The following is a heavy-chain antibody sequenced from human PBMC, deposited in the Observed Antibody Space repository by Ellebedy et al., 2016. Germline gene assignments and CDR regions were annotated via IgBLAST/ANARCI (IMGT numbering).Heavy chain of an antibody. CDR1: GFTFDDYA. D-gene: IGHD3-10*01. J-gene: IGHJ4*02. Sequence: SLKISCATSGFTFDDYALHWVRQVPGKGLEWVSGISWNSAAIGYGEAVKGRFTISRDSAKNYLYLQMNSLRVEDTALYFCAKGTMDYLHNWGQGTLDTVSS. CDR3: AKGTMDYLHN. CDR2: ISWNSAAI. V-gene: IGHV3-9*01.